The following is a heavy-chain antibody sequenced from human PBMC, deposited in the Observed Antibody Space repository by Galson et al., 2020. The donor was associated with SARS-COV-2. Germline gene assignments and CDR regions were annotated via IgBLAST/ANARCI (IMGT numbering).Heavy chain of an antibody. CDR3: ARELTHYYGMDV. D-gene: IGHD2-15*01. Sequence: GGSLRLSCAASGFTFSSYGMHWVRQAPGKGLEWVAVIWYDGSNKYHADSVKGRFTISRDNSKNTLYLQMNSLRAEDTAVYYCARELTHYYGMDVWGQGTTVTVSS. J-gene: IGHJ6*02. CDR2: IWYDGSNK. CDR1: GFTFSSYG. V-gene: IGHV3-33*01.